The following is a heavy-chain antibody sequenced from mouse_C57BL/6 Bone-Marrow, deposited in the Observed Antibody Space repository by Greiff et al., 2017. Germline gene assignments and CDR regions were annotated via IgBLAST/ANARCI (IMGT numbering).Heavy chain of an antibody. CDR2: IWTGGGT. Sequence: VKLMESGPGLVAPSQSLSITCTVSGFSLTSYAISWVRQPPGKGLEWLGVIWTGGGTNYNSALKARLSISKDNSKSQVFLKMNSLQTDDTARYYCARNAYYSNDAWFAYWGQGTLVTVSA. D-gene: IGHD2-5*01. CDR1: GFSLTSYA. CDR3: ARNAYYSNDAWFAY. V-gene: IGHV2-9-1*01. J-gene: IGHJ3*01.